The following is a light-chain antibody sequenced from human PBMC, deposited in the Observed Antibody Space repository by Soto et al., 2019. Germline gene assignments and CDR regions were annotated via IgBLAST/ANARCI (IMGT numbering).Light chain of an antibody. Sequence: QSVLTQPPSASGSPGQSVTISCAGTSSDIGLYNYVSWYQHHPGKAPKLIIYEVSKRPSGVPDRFSGSKSGNTASLTVSGLQAEDEADYYCCSYAGSYTLVFGGGTKLTVL. CDR1: SSDIGLYNY. V-gene: IGLV2-8*01. CDR3: CSYAGSYTLV. CDR2: EVS. J-gene: IGLJ2*01.